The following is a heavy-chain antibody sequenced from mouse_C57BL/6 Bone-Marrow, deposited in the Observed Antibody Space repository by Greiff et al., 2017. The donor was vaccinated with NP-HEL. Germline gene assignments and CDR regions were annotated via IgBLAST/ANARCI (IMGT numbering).Heavy chain of an antibody. Sequence: EVQRVESGGGLVKPGGSLKLSCAASGFTFSDYGMHWVRQAPEKGLEWVAYISSGSSTIYYADTVKGRFTISRDNAKNTLFLQMTSLRSEDTAMYYCARNYGSLCYYAMDYWGQGTSVTVSS. J-gene: IGHJ4*01. V-gene: IGHV5-17*01. CDR2: ISSGSSTI. CDR1: GFTFSDYG. D-gene: IGHD1-1*01. CDR3: ARNYGSLCYYAMDY.